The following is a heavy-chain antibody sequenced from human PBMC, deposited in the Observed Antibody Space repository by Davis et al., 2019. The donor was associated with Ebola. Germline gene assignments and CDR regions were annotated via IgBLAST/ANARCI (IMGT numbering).Heavy chain of an antibody. D-gene: IGHD4-17*01. CDR2: IWYDGSNK. J-gene: IGHJ4*02. CDR3: VRDLMTTEENYLDY. CDR1: GFTFSGSA. Sequence: GESLKISCAASGFTFSGSAMHWVRQAPGKGLEWVAVIWYDGSNKYYADSVKGRFTISRDNSKNTLYLQMNSLRAEDTAVYYCVRDLMTTEENYLDYWGQGTLVTVSS. V-gene: IGHV3-33*08.